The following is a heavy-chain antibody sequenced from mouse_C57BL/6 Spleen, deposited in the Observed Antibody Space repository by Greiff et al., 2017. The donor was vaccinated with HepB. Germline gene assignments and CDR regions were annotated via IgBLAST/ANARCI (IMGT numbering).Heavy chain of an antibody. D-gene: IGHD1-1*01. CDR1: GYAFSSYW. V-gene: IGHV1-80*01. Sequence: QVQLQQSGAELVKPGASVKISCKASGYAFSSYWMNWVKQRPGKGLEWIGQIYPGDGDTNYNGKFKGKATLTADKSSSTAYMQLSSLTSEDSAVYFCARGEYYYGSSPYWYAMDYWGQGTSVTVSS. CDR2: IYPGDGDT. CDR3: ARGEYYYGSSPYWYAMDY. J-gene: IGHJ4*01.